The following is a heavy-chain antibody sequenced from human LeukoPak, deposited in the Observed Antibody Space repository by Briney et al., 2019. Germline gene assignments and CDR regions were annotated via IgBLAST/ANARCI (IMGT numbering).Heavy chain of an antibody. J-gene: IGHJ4*02. D-gene: IGHD3-22*01. CDR3: ARDTDDSSGYYGNFDY. CDR1: GGTFSSYA. Sequence: SVNVSCKASGGTFSSYAISWVRQAPAQGLEWMGRIIPIFGIANYAQKFQGRVTITADKSTSTAYMELSSLRSEDTAVYYCARDTDDSSGYYGNFDYWGQGTLVTVSS. CDR2: IIPIFGIA. V-gene: IGHV1-69*04.